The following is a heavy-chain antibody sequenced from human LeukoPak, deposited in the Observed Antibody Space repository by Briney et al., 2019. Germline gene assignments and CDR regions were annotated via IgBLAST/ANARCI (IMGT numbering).Heavy chain of an antibody. D-gene: IGHD5-24*01. V-gene: IGHV3-23*01. Sequence: GGSLRLSCAASGFTFSTFAMNWVRQAPGKGLEWVSVITGSAGSTYYADSVKGRFTISRDNSKNTLYLQMDSLRAEDTAVYFCAKGAGYNAVRCVDYWGQGTLVTVS. CDR3: AKGAGYNAVRCVDY. CDR2: ITGSAGST. CDR1: GFTFSTFA. J-gene: IGHJ4*02.